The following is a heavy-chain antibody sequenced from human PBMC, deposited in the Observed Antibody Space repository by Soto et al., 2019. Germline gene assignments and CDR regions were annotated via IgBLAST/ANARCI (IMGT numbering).Heavy chain of an antibody. CDR3: ARSVGAGSGGLRDRLDY. V-gene: IGHV3-33*01. CDR1: GFSFSSYG. D-gene: IGHD3-16*01. CDR2: IWNDGSKR. J-gene: IGHJ4*02. Sequence: QVQLVESGGGVVQPGTPLGLSCVASGFSFSSYGMHWVGQPPGKGLEWVAVIWNDGSKRSYGDSVKDRFTVSRDSPNNMLYLQISSLRVEDTATYFCARSVGAGSGGLRDRLDYWGQGTPVTVSS.